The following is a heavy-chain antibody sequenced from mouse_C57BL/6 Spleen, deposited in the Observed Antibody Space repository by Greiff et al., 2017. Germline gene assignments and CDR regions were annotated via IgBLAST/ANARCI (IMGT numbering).Heavy chain of an antibody. CDR3: VRRFGGYYWYFDV. CDR2: IRSKSNNYAT. CDR1: GFSFNTYA. Sequence: EVQVVESGGGLVQPKGSLKLSCAASGFSFNTYAMNWVRQAPGKGLEWVARIRSKSNNYATYYADSVKDRFTISRDDSESMLYLQMNNLKTEDTAMYYCVRRFGGYYWYFDVWGTGTTVTVSS. V-gene: IGHV10-1*01. D-gene: IGHD1-1*02. J-gene: IGHJ1*03.